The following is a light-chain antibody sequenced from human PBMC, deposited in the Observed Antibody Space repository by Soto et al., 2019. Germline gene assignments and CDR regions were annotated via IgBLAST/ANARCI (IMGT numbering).Light chain of an antibody. CDR1: QSIITY. V-gene: IGKV1-39*01. CDR2: AAT. Sequence: DIPMTQSPSSLSASVGDRVTITCRASQSIITYLNWYQQKPGKAPKLLIYAATSLQSGVPSRFSGSGSGTDFSLTISSLQPEDFAAYFCQLSFSTPWTFGQGTKVEI. J-gene: IGKJ1*01. CDR3: QLSFSTPWT.